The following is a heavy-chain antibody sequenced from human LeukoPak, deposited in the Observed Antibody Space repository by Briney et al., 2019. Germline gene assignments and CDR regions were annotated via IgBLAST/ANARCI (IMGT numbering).Heavy chain of an antibody. CDR2: IYYSGST. CDR3: ARVKRLGYSYGDAFDI. J-gene: IGHJ3*02. V-gene: IGHV4-30-4*08. D-gene: IGHD5-18*01. Sequence: SETLSLTCTVSGGSISSSDYYWSWIRQPPGKGLEWIGYIYYSGSTYYNPSLKSRVTISVDTSKNQFSLKLSSVTAADTAVYYCARVKRLGYSYGDAFDIWGQGTMVTVSS. CDR1: GGSISSSDYY.